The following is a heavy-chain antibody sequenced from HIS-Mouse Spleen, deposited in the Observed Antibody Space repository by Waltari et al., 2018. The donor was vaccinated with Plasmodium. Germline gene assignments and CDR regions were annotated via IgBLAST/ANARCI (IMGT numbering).Heavy chain of an antibody. J-gene: IGHJ2*01. CDR2: IHHSGST. CDR3: ARVTSSGVYWYFDL. V-gene: IGHV4-34*01. Sequence: QVQLQQWGAGLLKPSETLSLTCAVYGGSFSGYYWSWIRQPPGKGLEWIGEIHHSGSTNYNPSRKSLVTISVDTSKNQFSLKLSSVTAADTAVYYCARVTSSGVYWYFDLWGRGTLVTVSS. D-gene: IGHD3-3*01. CDR1: GGSFSGYY.